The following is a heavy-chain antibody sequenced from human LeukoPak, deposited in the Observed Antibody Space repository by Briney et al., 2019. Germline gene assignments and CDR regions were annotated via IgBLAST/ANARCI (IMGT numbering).Heavy chain of an antibody. D-gene: IGHD6-19*01. V-gene: IGHV4-38-2*02. CDR2: LYHSGGT. Sequence: KASETLSLTCSVSGYSISSGYYWGWIRQPPGKGLEWIGSLYHSGGTYYNPSLKSRITISVDTSKNHFSLKLSSVTAADTAVYYCARIDPFVQWLGNEVWGQGTLVTVSS. CDR1: GYSISSGYY. J-gene: IGHJ4*02. CDR3: ARIDPFVQWLGNEV.